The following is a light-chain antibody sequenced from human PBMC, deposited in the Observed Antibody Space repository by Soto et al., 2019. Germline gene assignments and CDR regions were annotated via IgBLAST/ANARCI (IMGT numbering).Light chain of an antibody. V-gene: IGKV3-15*01. CDR1: QSVFTN. J-gene: IGKJ1*01. CDR2: GAS. Sequence: ETVMTQSPLTLYVSPGESATLSCWASQSVFTNLAWFQLKSGQAPRLLIYGASTRATGVPARFSGSGSGTVFTLTISSLQSEDFAFYYCQQYNNWPPWTFGQGTKVEMK. CDR3: QQYNNWPPWT.